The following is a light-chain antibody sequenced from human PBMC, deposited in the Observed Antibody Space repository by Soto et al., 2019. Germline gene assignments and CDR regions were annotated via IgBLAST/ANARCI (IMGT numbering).Light chain of an antibody. CDR1: QSISSS. CDR3: QQSYSTPRT. Sequence: DIQMTQFPSSLSASVGDRVTITCRASQSISSSLNWNQQKSGKAPNLLIHTASRVQSGLPSRFSVSGSGTDFNLTISSLQPEDFATYYCQQSYSTPRTFGQGIKLAI. CDR2: TAS. V-gene: IGKV1-39*01. J-gene: IGKJ2*01.